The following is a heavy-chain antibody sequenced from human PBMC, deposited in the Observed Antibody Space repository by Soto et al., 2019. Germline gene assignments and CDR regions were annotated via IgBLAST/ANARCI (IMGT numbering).Heavy chain of an antibody. J-gene: IGHJ4*02. CDR2: IKSKTDGGTT. Sequence: PGGSLSLSCAASGFHFGSYAMSWVRQAPGKGLEWVGRIKSKTDGGTTDYAAPVKGRFTLSRDDSKNTLYLQMNSLRAEDTAVYYCAKQLLWFGEQMYYFDYWGQGTLVTVS. CDR3: AKQLLWFGEQMYYFDY. V-gene: IGHV3-15*01. CDR1: GFHFGSYA. D-gene: IGHD3-10*01.